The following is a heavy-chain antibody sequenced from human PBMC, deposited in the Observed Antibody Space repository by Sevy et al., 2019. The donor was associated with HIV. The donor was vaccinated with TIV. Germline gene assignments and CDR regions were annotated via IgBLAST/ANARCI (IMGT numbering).Heavy chain of an antibody. D-gene: IGHD2-2*01. CDR1: GFSFSDYY. CDR3: AREGPVGGMDV. Sequence: GGSLRLSCAASGFSFSDYYMSWVRLSPGKGLEWVSYISFNGSHVYYIEAVKGRFTISRVNGRNSLYLQMNNLRVDDTTVYFCAREGPVGGMDVWGKGTTVTVSS. J-gene: IGHJ6*04. CDR2: ISFNGSHV. V-gene: IGHV3-11*04.